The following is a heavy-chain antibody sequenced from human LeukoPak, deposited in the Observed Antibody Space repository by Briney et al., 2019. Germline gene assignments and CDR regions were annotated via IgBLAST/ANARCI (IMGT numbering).Heavy chain of an antibody. V-gene: IGHV4-59*01. D-gene: IGHD3-10*01. CDR3: ARYGPRWYFDL. CDR2: IYYTGST. CDR1: GGSISSYY. Sequence: PSETLSLTCIVSGGSISSYYWSWIRQTPGKGLEWIGYIYYTGSTNYNPSLKSRVTISVDTSKNQFSLKLSSVTAADTAVYYCARYGPRWYFDLWGRGTLVTVS. J-gene: IGHJ2*01.